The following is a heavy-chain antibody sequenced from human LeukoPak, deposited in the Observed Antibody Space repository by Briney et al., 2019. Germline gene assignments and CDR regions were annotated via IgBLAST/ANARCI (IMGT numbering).Heavy chain of an antibody. Sequence: ASVKVSCKASGYTFTGYYMHWVRQVPGQGLEWMGWINPNSGGTNYAQKFQGWVTMTRDTSISTAYMELSRLRSDDTAVYYCARADDILTGHFDYWGQGTLVTVSS. V-gene: IGHV1-2*04. CDR3: ARADDILTGHFDY. CDR2: INPNSGGT. CDR1: GYTFTGYY. J-gene: IGHJ4*02. D-gene: IGHD3-9*01.